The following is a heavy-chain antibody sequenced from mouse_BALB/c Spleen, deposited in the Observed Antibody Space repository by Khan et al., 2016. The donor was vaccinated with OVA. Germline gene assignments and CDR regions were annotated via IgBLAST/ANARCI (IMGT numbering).Heavy chain of an antibody. CDR3: ARQPYYHYYIMDY. Sequence: VKLEESGPGPVAPSQSLSITCTISGFSLTNYGVHWVRQPPGKGLEWLGVIWSDGSATYTSALKSRLSISKDNSKNQVFLKMNSLQTDDTAMYYCARQPYYHYYIMDYWGQGTSVTVSS. CDR1: GFSLTNYG. D-gene: IGHD2-10*01. J-gene: IGHJ4*01. V-gene: IGHV2-6-1*01. CDR2: IWSDGSA.